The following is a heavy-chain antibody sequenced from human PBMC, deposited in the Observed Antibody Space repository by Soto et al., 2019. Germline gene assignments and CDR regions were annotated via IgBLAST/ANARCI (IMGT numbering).Heavy chain of an antibody. Sequence: QAQLEQSGAEVKKPGASVKVSCKSSGYTFSTSGISWVRQAPGQGLEWMGWISTYNGDANYAQRFQGRVTMTTDTSTSTTCMELRSLRSDDTAVYYCAREGPRPYYYYGRDVWGQGTTVTVSS. J-gene: IGHJ6*02. D-gene: IGHD6-6*01. CDR3: AREGPRPYYYYGRDV. CDR1: GYTFSTSG. CDR2: ISTYNGDA. V-gene: IGHV1-18*01.